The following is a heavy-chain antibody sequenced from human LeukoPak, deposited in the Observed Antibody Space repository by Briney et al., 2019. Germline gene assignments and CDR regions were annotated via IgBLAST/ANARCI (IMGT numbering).Heavy chain of an antibody. V-gene: IGHV3-30*02. CDR3: ATPTYYYGSGSYYNPLDY. J-gene: IGHJ4*02. D-gene: IGHD3-10*01. CDR2: IRYDGSNK. CDR1: GFTFSSYV. Sequence: GGSLRLSCAASGFTFSSYVMHWVRQAPGKGLEWVAFIRYDGSNKYYADSVKGRFTISRDNSKNTLYLQMNSLRAEDTAVYYCATPTYYYGSGSYYNPLDYWGQGTLVTVSS.